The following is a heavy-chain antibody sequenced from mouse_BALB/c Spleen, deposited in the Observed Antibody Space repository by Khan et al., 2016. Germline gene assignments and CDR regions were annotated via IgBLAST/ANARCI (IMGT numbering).Heavy chain of an antibody. D-gene: IGHD2-2*01. CDR3: ARPRCGCDGGYYLDY. Sequence: LVKTGAAVKISCKASGYSFMGYYMHWVRQSHGKSLEWIGYISCYNGATSYNQKFKGKATFTVETSSSTAYMQFNSLTSEDSAVXYCARPRCGCDGGYYLDYWGQGTSVTGSS. CDR2: ISCYNGAT. CDR1: GYSFMGYY. V-gene: IGHV1S34*01. J-gene: IGHJ2*03.